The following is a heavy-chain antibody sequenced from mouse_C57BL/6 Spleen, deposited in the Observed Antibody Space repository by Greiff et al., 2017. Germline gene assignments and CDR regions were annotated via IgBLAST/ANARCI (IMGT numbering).Heavy chain of an antibody. CDR3: ARSGSSHGGDY. J-gene: IGHJ2*01. D-gene: IGHD1-1*01. Sequence: QVQLKESGPELVKPGASVKISCKASGYAFSSSWMNWVKQRPGKGLEWIGRIYPGDGDTNYNGKFKGKATLTADKSSSTAYMQLSSLTSEDSAVYFCARSGSSHGGDYWGQGTTLTVSS. V-gene: IGHV1-82*01. CDR2: IYPGDGDT. CDR1: GYAFSSSW.